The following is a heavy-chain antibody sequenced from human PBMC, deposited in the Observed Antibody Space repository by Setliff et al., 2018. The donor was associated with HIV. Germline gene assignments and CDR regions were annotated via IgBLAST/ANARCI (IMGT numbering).Heavy chain of an antibody. Sequence: GESLKISCAASGFTVSSNYMSWVRQAPGKGLEWVSVIYSGGSTYYADSVKGRFTISRHNSKNTLYLQMNSLRAGDTAVYYCARVESASKGGAFDIWGQGTMVTVSS. CDR1: GFTVSSNY. V-gene: IGHV3-53*04. CDR3: ARVESASKGGAFDI. CDR2: IYSGGST. D-gene: IGHD3-16*01. J-gene: IGHJ3*02.